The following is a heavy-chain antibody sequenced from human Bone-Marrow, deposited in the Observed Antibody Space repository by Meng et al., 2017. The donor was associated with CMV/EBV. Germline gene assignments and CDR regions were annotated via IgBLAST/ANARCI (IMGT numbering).Heavy chain of an antibody. D-gene: IGHD5-12*01. J-gene: IGHJ4*02. CDR3: ARSAESGYYFDS. CDR2: ITIFNGDT. V-gene: IGHV1-45*01. Sequence: SVKVSCKASGNTFTYRNLHWVRQAPGHAPEWMGGITIFNGDTNYAQKFQERVTISRDRSINTAYMGLSSLRSEDSARYFCARSAESGYYFDSWGQGTLVTVSS. CDR1: GNTFTYRN.